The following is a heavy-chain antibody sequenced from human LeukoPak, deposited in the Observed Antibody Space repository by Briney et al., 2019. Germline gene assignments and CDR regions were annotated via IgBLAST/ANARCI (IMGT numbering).Heavy chain of an antibody. J-gene: IGHJ6*03. CDR1: GFTFDDYA. CDR3: AKANSFYCSSTSGSFYYYYYYRAF. D-gene: IGHD2-2*01. CDR2: ISGDGGST. V-gene: IGHV3-43*02. Sequence: PGGSLRLSCAASGFTFDDYAMHWVRQAPGKGLEWVSLISGDGGSTYYADSVKGRFTISRDNSKNSLYLQMNSLRTEDTALYYCAKANSFYCSSTSGSFYYYYYYRAFGGKGPRATVSS.